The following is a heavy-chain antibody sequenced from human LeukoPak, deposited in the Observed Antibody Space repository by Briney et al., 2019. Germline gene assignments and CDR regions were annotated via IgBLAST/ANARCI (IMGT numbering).Heavy chain of an antibody. CDR2: IYTSGST. CDR3: ARSSLNWFDP. V-gene: IGHV4-4*07. D-gene: IGHD6-6*01. Sequence: KASEILSLTCTVSGGSISSYYWSWIRQPAGKGLEWIGRIYTSGSTNYNPSLKSRVTMSVDTSRNQFSLKLSSVTAADTAVYYCARSSLNWFDPWGQGTLVTVSS. J-gene: IGHJ5*02. CDR1: GGSISSYY.